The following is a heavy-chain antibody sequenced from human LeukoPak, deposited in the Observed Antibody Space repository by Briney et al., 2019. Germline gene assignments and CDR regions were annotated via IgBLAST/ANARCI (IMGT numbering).Heavy chain of an antibody. CDR3: ARDFSGSYYGYYYYMDV. D-gene: IGHD1-26*01. J-gene: IGHJ6*03. CDR2: IIPIFGTA. CDR1: GGTFSSYA. Sequence: GSSVKVSCKASGGTFSSYAISWVRQAPGQGLEWMGRIIPIFGTANYAQKFQGGVTITTDESTSTAYMELSSLRSEDTAVYYCARDFSGSYYGYYYYMDVWGKGTTVTVSS. V-gene: IGHV1-69*05.